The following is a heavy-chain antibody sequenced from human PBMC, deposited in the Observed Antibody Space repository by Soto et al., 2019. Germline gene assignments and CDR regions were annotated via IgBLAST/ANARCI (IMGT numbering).Heavy chain of an antibody. CDR3: ARDGYYGSGSHYNLSF. V-gene: IGHV3-33*01. J-gene: IGHJ4*02. Sequence: PGGSLRLSCAASGFTFSSYGMHWVRQAPGKGLEWVAVIWYDGSNKYYADSVKGRFTISRDNSKNTLYLQMNSLRAEDTAVYYCARDGYYGSGSHYNLSFWGQGSLVTSPQ. CDR1: GFTFSSYG. D-gene: IGHD3-10*01. CDR2: IWYDGSNK.